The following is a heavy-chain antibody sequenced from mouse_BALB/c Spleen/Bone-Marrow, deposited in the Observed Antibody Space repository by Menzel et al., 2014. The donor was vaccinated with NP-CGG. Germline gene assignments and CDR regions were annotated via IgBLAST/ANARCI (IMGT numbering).Heavy chain of an antibody. J-gene: IGHJ2*01. CDR3: ARPDYYGYLNY. D-gene: IGHD1-1*01. V-gene: IGHV4-1*02. Sequence: EVKLVESGGGLVQPGGSLKLSCAASGFDFGRYWMSWVRQAPGKGLEWIGEINPDSRTINYSPSLKDKFIISRDNAKNTLYLRLNKVRSEDTALYYCARPDYYGYLNYWGQGTTLTVSS. CDR2: INPDSRTI. CDR1: GFDFGRYW.